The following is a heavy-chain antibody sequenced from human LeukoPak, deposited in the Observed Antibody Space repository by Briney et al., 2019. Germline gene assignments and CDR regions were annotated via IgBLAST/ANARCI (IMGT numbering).Heavy chain of an antibody. CDR3: ARDPPFIIGTTFFDY. D-gene: IGHD1-20*01. V-gene: IGHV3-21*01. J-gene: IGHJ4*02. Sequence: KPGGSLRLSCAASGFTFSSYAMHWVRQAPGKGLEWVSSISTSSTYIYYADSVKGRFTISRDNAKNSLYLQMNSLRAEDTAVYYCARDPPFIIGTTFFDYWGQGTLVTVSS. CDR2: ISTSSTYI. CDR1: GFTFSSYA.